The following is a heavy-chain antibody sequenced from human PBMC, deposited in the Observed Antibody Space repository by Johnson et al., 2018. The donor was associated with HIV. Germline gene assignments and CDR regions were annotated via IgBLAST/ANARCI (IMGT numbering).Heavy chain of an antibody. D-gene: IGHD5-24*01. CDR3: AKDIGDGYNRWGVFDI. Sequence: VHLVESGGGLVQPGGSLRLSCAASGFTFSSYDMHWVRQTTGKGLEWVSSIATTGDRYYPGSVKGRFTISRENAKNSLVLQMNGLRAGDTAVYYCAKDIGDGYNRWGVFDIWGQGTRVTVSS. V-gene: IGHV3-13*01. CDR1: GFTFSSYD. J-gene: IGHJ3*02. CDR2: IATTGDR.